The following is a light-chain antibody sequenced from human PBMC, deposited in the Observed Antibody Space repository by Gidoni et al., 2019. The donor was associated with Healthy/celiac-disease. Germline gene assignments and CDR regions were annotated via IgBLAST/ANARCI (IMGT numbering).Light chain of an antibody. J-gene: IGKJ2*01. CDR3: QQRSNWPRNT. Sequence: ESVLTQSPATLSLSPGERATLSGRASQSVSSYLAWYQQKPGQAPRLLIYDASSRATGIPARFSGSGSGTDFTLTISSLEPEDFAVYYCQQRSNWPRNTFXQXTKLXIK. CDR2: DAS. V-gene: IGKV3-11*01. CDR1: QSVSSY.